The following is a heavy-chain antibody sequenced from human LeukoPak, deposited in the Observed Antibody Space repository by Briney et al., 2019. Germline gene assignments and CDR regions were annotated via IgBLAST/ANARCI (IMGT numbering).Heavy chain of an antibody. CDR3: ARSRLGYCSGGSCYDDYYYYYMDV. CDR1: GFTFSSYS. Sequence: PGGSLRLSCAASGFTFSSYSMNWVRQAPGKGLEWVSYISSSSSTIYYADSVKGRFTISRDNAKNSLYLQMNSLRAADTAVYYCARSRLGYCSGGSCYDDYYYYYMDVWGKGTTVTVSS. CDR2: ISSSSSTI. J-gene: IGHJ6*03. D-gene: IGHD2-15*01. V-gene: IGHV3-48*04.